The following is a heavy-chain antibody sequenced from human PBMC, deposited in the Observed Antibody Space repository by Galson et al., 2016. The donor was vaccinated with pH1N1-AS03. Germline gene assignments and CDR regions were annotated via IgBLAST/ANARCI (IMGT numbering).Heavy chain of an antibody. CDR1: GFTFGDYY. J-gene: IGHJ4*02. D-gene: IGHD3-9*01. CDR3: ARGWYDIWTGYLVDPFDY. V-gene: IGHV3-11*01. CDR2: ITSSGGSGSTI. Sequence: SLRLSCAASGFTFGDYYMSWIRQAPGKGLEWISCITSSGGSGSTIYYADSVKGRFTISRDNAKNSLYLQMNSLRAHDTAVYFCARGWYDIWTGYLVDPFDYWGQGALVTVSS.